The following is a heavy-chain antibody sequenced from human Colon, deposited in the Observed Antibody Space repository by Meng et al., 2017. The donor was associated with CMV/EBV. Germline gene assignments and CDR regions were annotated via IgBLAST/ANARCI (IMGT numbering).Heavy chain of an antibody. J-gene: IGHJ6*02. V-gene: IGHV3-48*04. CDR3: ARDRSVVPAAVYYYYGMDV. D-gene: IGHD2-2*01. Sequence: SCAASGFTFSSYSMNWVRQAPGKGLEWVSYISSSSSTIYYADSVKGRFTISRGNAKNSLYLQMNSLRAEDTAVYYCARDRSVVPAAVYYYYGMDVWGQGTTVTVSS. CDR2: ISSSSSTI. CDR1: GFTFSSYS.